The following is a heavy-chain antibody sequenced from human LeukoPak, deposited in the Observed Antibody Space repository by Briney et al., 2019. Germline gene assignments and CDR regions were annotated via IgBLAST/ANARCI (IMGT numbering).Heavy chain of an antibody. CDR1: GFTVSNNY. Sequence: GSLRLSCAASGFTVSNNYMSWVRQPPGKGLEWIGSIYYSGSTYYNPSLKSRVTISVDTSKNQFSLKLSSVTAADTAVYYCARYEGDYFDYWGQGTLVTVSS. D-gene: IGHD3-16*01. CDR3: ARYEGDYFDY. V-gene: IGHV4-39*01. J-gene: IGHJ4*02. CDR2: IYYSGST.